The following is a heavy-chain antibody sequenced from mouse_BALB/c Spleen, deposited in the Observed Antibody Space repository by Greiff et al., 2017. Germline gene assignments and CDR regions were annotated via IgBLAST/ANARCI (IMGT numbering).Heavy chain of an antibody. CDR1: GFTFSSYT. CDR2: ISSGGSYT. J-gene: IGHJ3*01. Sequence: EVHLVESGGGLVKPGGSLKLSCAASGFTFSSYTMSWVRQTPEKRLEWVATISSGGSYTYYPDSVKGRFTISRDNAKNTLYLQMSSLKSEDTAMYYCTRESRDYYGSSPFAYWGQGTLVTVSA. V-gene: IGHV5-6-4*01. CDR3: TRESRDYYGSSPFAY. D-gene: IGHD1-1*01.